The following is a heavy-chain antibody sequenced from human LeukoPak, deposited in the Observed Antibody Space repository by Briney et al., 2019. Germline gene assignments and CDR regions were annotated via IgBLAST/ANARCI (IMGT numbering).Heavy chain of an antibody. CDR1: GFTFSSYW. CDR2: IKQDGSEK. Sequence: PGGSLRLSCAASGFTFSSYWMSWVRQAPGKGLEWVANIKQDGSEKYYVDSVKGRFTISRDNAKNSLYLQMNSLRAEDTAVYYCARDRYTMVRGAFDAFDIWGQGTMDTVSS. CDR3: ARDRYTMVRGAFDAFDI. J-gene: IGHJ3*02. V-gene: IGHV3-7*01. D-gene: IGHD3-10*01.